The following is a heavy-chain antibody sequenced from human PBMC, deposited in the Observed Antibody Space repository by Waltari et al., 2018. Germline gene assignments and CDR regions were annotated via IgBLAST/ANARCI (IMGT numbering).Heavy chain of an antibody. D-gene: IGHD3-10*01. V-gene: IGHV3-23*04. Sequence: EVQLVESGGGLVQPGGSLRLSCAASGFTFSSYAMDWVRPAPGKGLGGVSAISGSGGSTYYADSVKGRFTISRDNSKNTLYLQMNSLRAEDTAGYYCAKRFGAFDIWGQGTMVTVSS. CDR3: AKRFGAFDI. CDR1: GFTFSSYA. CDR2: ISGSGGST. J-gene: IGHJ3*02.